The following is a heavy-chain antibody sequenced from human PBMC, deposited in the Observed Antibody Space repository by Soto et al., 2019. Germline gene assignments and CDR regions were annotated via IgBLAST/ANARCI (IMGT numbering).Heavy chain of an antibody. CDR1: GYTFSNYG. D-gene: IGHD1-26*01. Sequence: ASVKVSCKASGYTFSNYGISWVRQAPGRGLEWMAWISAHNGNTNYAQKFQDRVTMTTDTSTTTAFMELRSLTSDDTAVYYCARGKGSLGPYYYGLAVWGQGTTVTVSS. CDR3: ARGKGSLGPYYYGLAV. CDR2: ISAHNGNT. J-gene: IGHJ6*02. V-gene: IGHV1-18*04.